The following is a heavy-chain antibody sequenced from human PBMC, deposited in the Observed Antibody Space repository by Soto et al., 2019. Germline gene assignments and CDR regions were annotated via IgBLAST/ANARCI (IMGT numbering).Heavy chain of an antibody. CDR3: AREYYGLLTGYYTDY. Sequence: EVQLVESGGDLVQRGGSLRLSCAASGFPFSSYWMHWVRHTPGKGLDWVARISGDGVTTYYADSVTGRFTVSRDNAKNTLRLQISGLRAEDTAVYYCAREYYGLLTGYYTDYWGQGTLVSVSS. CDR2: ISGDGVTT. CDR1: GFPFSSYW. D-gene: IGHD3-9*01. J-gene: IGHJ4*02. V-gene: IGHV3-74*01.